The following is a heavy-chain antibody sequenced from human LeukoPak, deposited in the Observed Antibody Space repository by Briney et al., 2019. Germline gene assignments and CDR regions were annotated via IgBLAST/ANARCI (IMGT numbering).Heavy chain of an antibody. V-gene: IGHV3-66*02. J-gene: IGHJ4*02. CDR1: GFSVSNNY. Sequence: GGSLRLSCEASGFSVSNNYMTWVRQAPGKGLEWVSVIYSGGTTYYGDSVEGRFTISRDNSKNTLYLQMNSLRAEDTAVYYCATPGPYDSSGYYLLDYWGQGTLVTVSS. D-gene: IGHD3-22*01. CDR2: IYSGGTT. CDR3: ATPGPYDSSGYYLLDY.